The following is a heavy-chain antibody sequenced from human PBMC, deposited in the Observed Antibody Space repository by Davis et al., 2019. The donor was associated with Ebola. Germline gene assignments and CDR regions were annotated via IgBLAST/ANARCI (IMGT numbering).Heavy chain of an antibody. J-gene: IGHJ4*02. CDR2: ISSSSSYI. CDR1: GFTFSGSS. D-gene: IGHD6-19*01. Sequence: GGSLRLSCAASGFTFSGSSMQWVRQGPGKGLEWVSSISSSSSYIYYADSVKGRFTISRDNAKNSLYLQMNSLRAEDTAVYYCARGRLRYSSGWPDFDYWGQGTLVTVSS. V-gene: IGHV3-21*01. CDR3: ARGRLRYSSGWPDFDY.